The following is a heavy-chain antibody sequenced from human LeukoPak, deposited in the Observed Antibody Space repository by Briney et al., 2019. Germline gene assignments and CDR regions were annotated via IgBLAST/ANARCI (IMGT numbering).Heavy chain of an antibody. CDR1: GYTFTSYG. D-gene: IGHD3-10*01. V-gene: IGHV1-18*01. J-gene: IGHJ4*02. CDR2: ISSYNGNT. Sequence: ASVKVSCKASGYTFTSYGISWVRQAPGQGLEWMGWISSYNGNTNYAQKLQGRVTMTTDTSTSTAYMELRSLRSDDTAVYYCARDRPRNKNTYGSGSIRFDYWGQGTLVTVSS. CDR3: ARDRPRNKNTYGSGSIRFDY.